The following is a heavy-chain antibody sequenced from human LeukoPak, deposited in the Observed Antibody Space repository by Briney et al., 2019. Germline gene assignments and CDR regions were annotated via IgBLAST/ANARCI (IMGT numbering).Heavy chain of an antibody. D-gene: IGHD3-3*01. CDR3: ARERTFWSGSRSYYYYYMDV. Sequence: SETLSLTCTVSGGSISSGSYYWSWIRQPAGKGLEWIGRIFTSGSTNYDPSLKSRVTISVDTSKSQVSLKLTSVTAADTAVYYCARERTFWSGSRSYYYYYMDVWGKGTTVTVSS. J-gene: IGHJ6*03. V-gene: IGHV4-61*02. CDR1: GGSISSGSYY. CDR2: IFTSGST.